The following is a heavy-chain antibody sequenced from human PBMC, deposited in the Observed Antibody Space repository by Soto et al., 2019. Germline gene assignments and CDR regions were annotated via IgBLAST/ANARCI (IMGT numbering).Heavy chain of an antibody. Sequence: QVPLVQSGAEVKKPGASVKVSCKASGYTFTSYGISWVRQAPGQGLEWMGWISAYNGNTNYAQKLQGRVTMTTDTSTSTAYMELRSLRSDDTAVYYCASSDLSSSWPAYFDYWGQGTLVTVSS. CDR3: ASSDLSSSWPAYFDY. CDR2: ISAYNGNT. V-gene: IGHV1-18*04. CDR1: GYTFTSYG. D-gene: IGHD6-13*01. J-gene: IGHJ4*02.